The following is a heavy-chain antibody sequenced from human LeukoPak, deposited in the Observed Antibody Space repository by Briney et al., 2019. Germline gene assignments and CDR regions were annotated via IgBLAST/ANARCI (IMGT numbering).Heavy chain of an antibody. CDR1: GGSISSYY. V-gene: IGHV4-59*01. J-gene: IGHJ5*02. D-gene: IGHD4-17*01. CDR2: IYYSGST. Sequence: SETLSLTCTVSGGSISSYYWSWIRQPPGKGLEWIGYIYYSGSTNYNPSLKSRVTISVDTSKNQFSLKLSSVTAADTAVYYCARMTTVTPENWFDPWGQGTLVTVSS. CDR3: ARMTTVTPENWFDP.